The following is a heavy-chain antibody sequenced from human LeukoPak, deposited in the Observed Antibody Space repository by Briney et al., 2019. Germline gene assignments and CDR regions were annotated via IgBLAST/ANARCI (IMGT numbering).Heavy chain of an antibody. Sequence: GGSLRLSCAASGFTFSSYAMSWVRQAPGKGLEWVSAISGSGGSTYYADSVKGRFTISRDNSKNTLYLQMNSLRAEDTAVYYCAKGPIPCSSTSCPRSAFDIWGQGTMVTVSS. CDR1: GFTFSSYA. CDR2: ISGSGGST. J-gene: IGHJ3*02. D-gene: IGHD2-2*01. CDR3: AKGPIPCSSTSCPRSAFDI. V-gene: IGHV3-23*01.